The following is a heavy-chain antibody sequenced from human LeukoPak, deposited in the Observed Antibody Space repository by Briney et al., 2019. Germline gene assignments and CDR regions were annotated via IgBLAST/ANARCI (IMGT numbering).Heavy chain of an antibody. J-gene: IGHJ4*02. D-gene: IGHD6-13*01. CDR1: GGSFSGYY. CDR3: ARGGIAAAGTSRKSFDY. V-gene: IGHV4-34*01. CDR2: INHSGST. Sequence: PSETLSLTCAVYGGSFSGYYWSWIRQPPGKGLECIGEINHSGSTNYNPSLKSRVTISVDTSKNQFSLKLSSVTAADTAVCYCARGGIAAAGTSRKSFDYWGQGTLVTVSS.